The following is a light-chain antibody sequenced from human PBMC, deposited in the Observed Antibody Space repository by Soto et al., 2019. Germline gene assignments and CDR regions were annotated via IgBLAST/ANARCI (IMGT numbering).Light chain of an antibody. CDR2: GAS. V-gene: IGKV3-15*01. Sequence: TQSPGTLSLSPGESATLSCRASQTVSITYLPWYQQKPGQAPRLLIYGASTRATGIPARFSGSGSGTEFTLTISSLQSEDFAVYYCQQYNNWPRTFGQGTKVDI. CDR1: QTVSITY. CDR3: QQYNNWPRT. J-gene: IGKJ1*01.